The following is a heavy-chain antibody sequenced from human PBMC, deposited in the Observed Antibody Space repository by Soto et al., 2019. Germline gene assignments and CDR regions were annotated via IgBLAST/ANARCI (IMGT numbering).Heavy chain of an antibody. CDR2: INPGNDNT. V-gene: IGHV1-3*01. D-gene: IGHD1-20*01. J-gene: IGHJ4*02. CDR3: ARGADNWNDLDY. Sequence: ASVKDSCKASGYTFLNYAVHWVRQAPGQSLEWMGWINPGNDNTRYSQKFQGRVTITRDTSANTAYMELSSLRSEDTAVYYCARGADNWNDLDYWGLGTLVTVSS. CDR1: GYTFLNYA.